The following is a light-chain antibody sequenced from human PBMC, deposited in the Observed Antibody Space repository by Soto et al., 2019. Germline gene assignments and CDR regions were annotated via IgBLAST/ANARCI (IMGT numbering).Light chain of an antibody. CDR2: EVS. CDR1: TSDVGGYDY. J-gene: IGLJ3*02. V-gene: IGLV2-14*01. CDR3: SSYSSSNTLDWV. Sequence: QSALTQPASVSGSPGQSITISCTGTTSDVGGYDYVSWYKQHPGKAPKLIIYEVSNRPSGVSNRFSGSKSGNTASLTISGLQTEDEAEYYCSSYSSSNTLDWVFGGGTKLTVL.